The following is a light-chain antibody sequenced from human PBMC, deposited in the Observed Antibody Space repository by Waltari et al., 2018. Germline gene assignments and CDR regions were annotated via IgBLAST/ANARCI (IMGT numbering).Light chain of an antibody. CDR3: MQARQTPWT. Sequence: DLVMTQYPLSLSVTPGEPASISCSSSQSLLHSSGNTFLDWYLQKPGQSPQLLIYLVSNRASGVPDRFSGSGSGTDFTLKISRVEAEDVGVYFCMQARQTPWTFGQGTKVEIK. J-gene: IGKJ1*01. CDR2: LVS. V-gene: IGKV2-28*01. CDR1: QSLLHSSGNTF.